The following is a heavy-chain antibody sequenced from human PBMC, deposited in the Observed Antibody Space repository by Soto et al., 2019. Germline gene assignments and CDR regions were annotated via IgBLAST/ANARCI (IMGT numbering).Heavy chain of an antibody. CDR3: ARGLDGAGHY. CDR2: INHSGST. J-gene: IGHJ4*02. Sequence: SETLSLTCAVYGGSLSGYYWSWIRQPPGKGLEWIGEINHSGSTNYNPSLKSRVTISVDTSKNQFSLKLSSVTAADTAVYYCARGLDGAGHYWGQGTLVTVSS. D-gene: IGHD4-17*01. V-gene: IGHV4-34*01. CDR1: GGSLSGYY.